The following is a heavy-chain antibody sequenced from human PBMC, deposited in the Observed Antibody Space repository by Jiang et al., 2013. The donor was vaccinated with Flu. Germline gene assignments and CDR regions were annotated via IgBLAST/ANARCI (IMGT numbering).Heavy chain of an antibody. CDR2: IYYSGST. J-gene: IGHJ4*02. CDR3: ARLEYYDFWSGYY. V-gene: IGHV4-39*01. CDR1: GGSISSSSYY. Sequence: LLKPSETLSLTCTVSGGSISSSSYYWGWIRQPPGKGLEWIGSIYYSGSTYYNPSLKSRVTISVDTSKNQFSLKLSSVTAADTAVYYCARLEYYDFWSGYYWGQGTLVTVSS. D-gene: IGHD3-3*01.